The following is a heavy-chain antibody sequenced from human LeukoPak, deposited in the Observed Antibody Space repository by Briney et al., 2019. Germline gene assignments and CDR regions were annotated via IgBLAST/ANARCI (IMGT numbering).Heavy chain of an antibody. J-gene: IGHJ4*02. Sequence: GGCLRLSCVASGFIFINVGMHWVRQTPGKGLERVAAISSDGSNEYYADSVEGRFTISRDTSTDTLYLQMNSLRAEDTAVYYCARDQQGVDGVKFYYFDYWGQGTLVTVSS. D-gene: IGHD6-19*01. CDR1: GFIFINVG. CDR3: ARDQQGVDGVKFYYFDY. V-gene: IGHV3-33*01. CDR2: ISSDGSNE.